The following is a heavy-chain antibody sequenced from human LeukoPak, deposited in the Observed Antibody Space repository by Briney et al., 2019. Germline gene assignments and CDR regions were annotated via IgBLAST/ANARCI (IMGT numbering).Heavy chain of an antibody. CDR1: GFTFNISA. V-gene: IGHV3-23*01. CDR2: ISGSGGST. D-gene: IGHD5-24*01. J-gene: IGHJ4*02. CDR3: ARGQRRHIDMAPSFDY. Sequence: GGSLRLSCAASGFTFNISAMSWVRQAPGKGLECVSPISGSGGSTYYADSVKGRFTISRDNSKNTLYLQLNSLRGEDTAVYYCARGQRRHIDMAPSFDYWGQGTLVTVSS.